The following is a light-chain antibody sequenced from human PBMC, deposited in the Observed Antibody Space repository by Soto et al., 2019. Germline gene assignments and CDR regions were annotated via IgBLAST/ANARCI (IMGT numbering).Light chain of an antibody. V-gene: IGKV3-11*01. J-gene: IGKJ4*01. CDR2: DAS. CDR1: ENLRTF. Sequence: EIVLTQSPATLSLSPGERATLSCRATENLRTFLAWYQQKAGQAPRLLIYDASNRATGIPDRFSGSGSGTDFTLTISNLEPEDSAVYYCQQRSIWPLTFGGGTKVGIK. CDR3: QQRSIWPLT.